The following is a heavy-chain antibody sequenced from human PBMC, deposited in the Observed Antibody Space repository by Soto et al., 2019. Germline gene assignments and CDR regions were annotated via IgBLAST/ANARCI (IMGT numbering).Heavy chain of an antibody. CDR2: IYYSGST. D-gene: IGHD6-19*01. CDR3: ARHYSSGSGNWVDP. CDR1: GGSINSSSYF. Sequence: KPSETLSLTCSVSGGSINSSSYFWGWVRQPPGKGLEWTGSIYYSGSTYYNPSLRSRVTISVDTSKNQFSLKLSSVTAADTAVFYCARHYSSGSGNWVDPWGQGTLVTVSS. J-gene: IGHJ5*02. V-gene: IGHV4-39*01.